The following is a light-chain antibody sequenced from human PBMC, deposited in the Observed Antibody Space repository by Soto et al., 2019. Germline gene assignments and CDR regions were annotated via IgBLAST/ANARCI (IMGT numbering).Light chain of an antibody. CDR2: RNE. CDR1: SSNIGSNT. V-gene: IGLV1-47*01. Sequence: QLVLTQPPSASGTPGQRVTISCSGSSSNIGSNTVNWYQQLPGTAPKLLIYRNEKRPTGVPDRFSGSKSGTSASLAISGLRSEDEADYHCATWDDTLSGPVFGGGTKVTVL. CDR3: ATWDDTLSGPV. J-gene: IGLJ2*01.